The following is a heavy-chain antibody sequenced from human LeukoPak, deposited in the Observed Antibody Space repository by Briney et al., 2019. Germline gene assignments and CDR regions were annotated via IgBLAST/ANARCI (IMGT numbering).Heavy chain of an antibody. J-gene: IGHJ4*02. Sequence: SETLSLTCTVSGGSISSYYWSWIRQPPGKGLEWIGYIYHSGSTYYNPSLKSRVTISVDRSKNQFSLKLSSVTAADTAVYYCARNPPYDSSGFDYWGQGTLVTVSS. V-gene: IGHV4-59*12. CDR1: GGSISSYY. CDR3: ARNPPYDSSGFDY. CDR2: IYHSGST. D-gene: IGHD3-22*01.